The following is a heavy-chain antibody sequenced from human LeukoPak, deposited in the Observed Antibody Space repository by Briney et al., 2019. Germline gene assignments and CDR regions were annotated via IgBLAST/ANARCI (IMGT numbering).Heavy chain of an antibody. CDR2: ISYDGSNK. V-gene: IGHV3-30*04. Sequence: PGGSLRLSCAASGFTFSSYAMHWVRRAPGKGLEWVAVISYDGSNKYYADSVKGRFTISRDNSKNTLYLQMNSLRAEDTAVYYCAREFDSSPGMDVWGQGTTVTVSS. J-gene: IGHJ6*02. CDR3: AREFDSSPGMDV. CDR1: GFTFSSYA. D-gene: IGHD6-13*01.